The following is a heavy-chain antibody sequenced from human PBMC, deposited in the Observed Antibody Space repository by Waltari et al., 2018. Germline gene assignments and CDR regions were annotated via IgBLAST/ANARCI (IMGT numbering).Heavy chain of an antibody. J-gene: IGHJ5*02. D-gene: IGHD3-10*01. CDR1: GGTFSSSS. CDR3: ARRSGSYLYENWFDP. Sequence: QVQLVQSGAAVKKPGSSVKVSCNASGGTFSSSSISWFRQAPGEGLEWMGGIIPIFGTANYAQKFQGRVTITADESTSTAYMELSSLRSEDTAVYYCARRSGSYLYENWFDPWGQGTLVTVSS. CDR2: IIPIFGTA. V-gene: IGHV1-69*12.